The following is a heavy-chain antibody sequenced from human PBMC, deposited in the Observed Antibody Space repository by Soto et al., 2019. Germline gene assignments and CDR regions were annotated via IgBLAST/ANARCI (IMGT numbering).Heavy chain of an antibody. J-gene: IGHJ3*02. CDR1: CGSFRGYY. CDR2: INHSGST. V-gene: IGHV4-34*01. D-gene: IGHD3-9*01. Sequence: SATLSLTCAVYCGSFRGYYWSWMRQPPGKGLEWIGEINHSGSTNYNPSLKSRVTISVDTSKNQFSLKLSSVTAADTAVYYCARANYDILTGPYAFDIWGQGTMVT. CDR3: ARANYDILTGPYAFDI.